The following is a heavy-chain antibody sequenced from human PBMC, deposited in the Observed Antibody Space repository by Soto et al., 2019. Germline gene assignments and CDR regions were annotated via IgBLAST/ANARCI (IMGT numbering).Heavy chain of an antibody. V-gene: IGHV3-30-3*01. CDR1: GFTFRIYA. CDR2: ISYDGSNQ. Sequence: PGGSLRLSCAASGFTFRIYAMHWVRQAPGKGLEWVAVISYDGSNQFYAGSVKGRFTVSRDNSKNTLYLQVNSLRNDDTAVYYCTRGLLTDFFDYWGQGALVTSPQ. CDR3: TRGLLTDFFDY. J-gene: IGHJ4*02.